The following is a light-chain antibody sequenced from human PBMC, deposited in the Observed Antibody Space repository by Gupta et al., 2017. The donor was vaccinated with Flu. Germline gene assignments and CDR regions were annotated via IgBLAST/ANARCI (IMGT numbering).Light chain of an antibody. CDR1: SRDIGGNND. Sequence: QSALTQPPSASGSPGQSVAISCTGTSRDIGGNNDVSWYQQHPGKAPKLMIYEVNKRPSGVPDRFSGSKSGNTASLTVSGLQAEDEADYYCCSYGINDVFGSGTKVTVL. CDR2: EVN. CDR3: CSYGINDV. J-gene: IGLJ1*01. V-gene: IGLV2-8*01.